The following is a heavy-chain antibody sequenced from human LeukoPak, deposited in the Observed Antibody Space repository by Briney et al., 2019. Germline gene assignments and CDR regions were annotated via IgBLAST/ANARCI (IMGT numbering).Heavy chain of an antibody. Sequence: ASVKVSCKASGYTFTRYGISWVRQAPGQGLEWMGWISAYNGNTNYAQKFQGRVTMTTDTSTSTAYMELSSLRSDDTAVYYCARVGAVAPHGDGFDIWGQGTMVTISS. CDR3: ARVGAVAPHGDGFDI. D-gene: IGHD6-19*01. CDR1: GYTFTRYG. V-gene: IGHV1-18*01. J-gene: IGHJ3*02. CDR2: ISAYNGNT.